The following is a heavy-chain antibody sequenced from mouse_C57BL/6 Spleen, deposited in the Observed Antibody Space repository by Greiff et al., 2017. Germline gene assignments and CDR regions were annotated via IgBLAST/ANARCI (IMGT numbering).Heavy chain of an antibody. Sequence: VKLMESGPELVKPGASVKISCKASGYAFSSSWMNWVKQRPGKGLEWIGRIYPGDGDTNYNGKFKGKATLTADKSSSTAYMQLSSLTSEDSAVYFCVIYYDYDGAYWGQGTLVTVSA. J-gene: IGHJ3*01. CDR3: VIYYDYDGAY. CDR2: IYPGDGDT. CDR1: GYAFSSSW. D-gene: IGHD2-4*01. V-gene: IGHV1-82*01.